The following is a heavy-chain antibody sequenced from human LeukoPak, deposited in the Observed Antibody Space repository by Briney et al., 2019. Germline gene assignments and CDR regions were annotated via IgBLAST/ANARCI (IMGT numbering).Heavy chain of an antibody. J-gene: IGHJ4*02. Sequence: GGSLRLSCVASGLTFDDSAMHWGRQAPGKGLEWVSLISADGGGTFSADSVKGRFSISRDNSKNSLYLQMNSLRSEDTAMYYCAKESGKFDYWGQGTLVAVSS. CDR1: GLTFDDSA. V-gene: IGHV3-43*02. CDR2: ISADGGGT. CDR3: AKESGKFDY.